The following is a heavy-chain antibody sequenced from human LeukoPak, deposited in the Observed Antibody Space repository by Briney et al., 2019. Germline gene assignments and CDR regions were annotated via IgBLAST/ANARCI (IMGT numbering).Heavy chain of an antibody. CDR2: IKEDGSEK. J-gene: IGHJ4*02. D-gene: IGHD3-22*01. CDR1: GFTFSSYW. Sequence: GGSLRLSCAASGFTFSSYWMTWVRQAPGKGLEWVANIKEDGSEKYYVHSVKGRFTISRDNAKDSLYLQMNSLRAEDTAVYYCARVYYYDSSGYHQGVDYWGQGTLVTVSS. CDR3: ARVYYYDSSGYHQGVDY. V-gene: IGHV3-7*01.